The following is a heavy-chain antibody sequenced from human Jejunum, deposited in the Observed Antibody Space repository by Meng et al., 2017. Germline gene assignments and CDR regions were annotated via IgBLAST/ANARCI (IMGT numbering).Heavy chain of an antibody. V-gene: IGHV7-4-1*02. CDR1: GYTFTSQA. D-gene: IGHD3-3*01. CDR2: INTNTGNP. Sequence: QGQVVQSGSGLKKPGASVKVCCKASGYTFTSQAMNWVRQAPGQGLEWMGWINTNTGNPRYAQGFTGRFVFSLDTSVSTAYLQITSLKAEDTAVYYCARDLTYGFLEWGQGTLVTVSS. CDR3: ARDLTYGFLE. J-gene: IGHJ4*02.